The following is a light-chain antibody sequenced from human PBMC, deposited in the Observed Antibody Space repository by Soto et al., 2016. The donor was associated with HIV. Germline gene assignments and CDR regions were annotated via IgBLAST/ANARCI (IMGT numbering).Light chain of an antibody. CDR3: QKYNGDPT. CDR2: AAS. J-gene: IGKJ4*01. Sequence: AIRMTQSPSSFSASTGDRVTLTCRASQGISNSLAWYQQNPGKAPKLLIYAASTLQNGVPSRFRGSGSGTDFTLTISSLQPEDIATYYCQKYNGDPTFGGGTKVEIK. CDR1: QGISNS. V-gene: IGKV1-8*01.